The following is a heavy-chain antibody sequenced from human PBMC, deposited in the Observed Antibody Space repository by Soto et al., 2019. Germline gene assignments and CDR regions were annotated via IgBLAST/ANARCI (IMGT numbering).Heavy chain of an antibody. CDR3: ARQARYCTNGVCSAYGMDV. CDR2: INPSGGST. J-gene: IGHJ6*02. D-gene: IGHD2-8*01. V-gene: IGHV1-46*01. CDR1: GYTFTSYY. Sequence: QVQLVQSGAEVKKPGASVKVSCKASGYTFTSYYMHWVRHAPGQGLEWMGIINPSGGSTSYAQKFQGRVTMTRDTSTSTVYMELSSLRSEDTAVYYCARQARYCTNGVCSAYGMDVWGQGTTVTVSS.